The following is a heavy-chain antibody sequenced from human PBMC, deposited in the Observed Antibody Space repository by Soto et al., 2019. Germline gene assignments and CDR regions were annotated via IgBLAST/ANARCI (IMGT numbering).Heavy chain of an antibody. CDR3: AKDREGSSGWYGMDV. V-gene: IGHV3-9*01. CDR2: ISWNSGTI. Sequence: QPGGSLRLSCAASGFIFDDYAMHWVRQVPGKGLEWVSAISWNSGTIAYADSVKGRFTISRDNAKNYLYLQMNSLRSEDTALYYCAKDREGSSGWYGMDVWGQGTTVTLSS. D-gene: IGHD3-22*01. J-gene: IGHJ6*02. CDR1: GFIFDDYA.